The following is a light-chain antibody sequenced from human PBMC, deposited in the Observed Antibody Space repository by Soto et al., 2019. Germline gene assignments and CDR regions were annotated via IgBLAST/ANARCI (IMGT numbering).Light chain of an antibody. J-gene: IGKJ2*01. CDR3: QQYSSSPPEYI. CDR2: GAS. CDR1: QSVRSSY. V-gene: IGKV3-20*01. Sequence: EIVLTQSPGTLSLSPGERATLSCRASQSVRSSYLAWYQQKPGQAPRLLIYGASSRATGIPDRFSGSGSGTDFTLTISRLEPEDFAVYYCQQYSSSPPEYIFGQGTKLEIK.